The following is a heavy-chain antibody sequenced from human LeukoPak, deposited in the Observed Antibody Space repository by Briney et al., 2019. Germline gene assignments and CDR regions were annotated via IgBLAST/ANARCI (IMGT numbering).Heavy chain of an antibody. Sequence: SETLPLTCAVYGGSFSGYYWSWIRQPPGKGLEWIGEINHSGSTNYNPSLKSRVTISVDTSKNQFSLKLSSVTAADTAVYYCARGRNYYDSSGYYPYFDYWGQGTLVTVSS. CDR3: ARGRNYYDSSGYYPYFDY. CDR1: GGSFSGYY. J-gene: IGHJ4*02. CDR2: INHSGST. V-gene: IGHV4-34*01. D-gene: IGHD3-22*01.